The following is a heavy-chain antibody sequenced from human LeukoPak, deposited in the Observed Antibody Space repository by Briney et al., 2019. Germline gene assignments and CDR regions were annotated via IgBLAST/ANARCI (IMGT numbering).Heavy chain of an antibody. CDR3: VRDYQFIQEV. J-gene: IGHJ6*02. V-gene: IGHV3-74*01. D-gene: IGHD2-2*01. CDR1: GFTFSNYW. CDR2: ISTDGKST. Sequence: GGSLRLSCVASGFTFSNYWMLWVRQAPGKGLMWVSLISTDGKSTRYAESVKGRFTISRDNAKNALYLQMDILRVEDTALYFCVRDYQFIQEVWGQGTTVTVTS.